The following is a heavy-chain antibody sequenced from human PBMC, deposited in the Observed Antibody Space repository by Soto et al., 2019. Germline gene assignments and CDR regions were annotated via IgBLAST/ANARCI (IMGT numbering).Heavy chain of an antibody. Sequence: QVQLVQSGAEVKKPGASVKVSCKASGYTFTSEGISWVRQAPGQGLEWMGWISAYNGNTNYAQKHQGRVTMTTDTSTSTAYMELMSLRSDDTAVYYCARSRRTSQWFDYFDYWGQGTLVTVAS. J-gene: IGHJ4*02. CDR3: ARSRRTSQWFDYFDY. V-gene: IGHV1-18*01. D-gene: IGHD3-10*01. CDR1: GYTFTSEG. CDR2: ISAYNGNT.